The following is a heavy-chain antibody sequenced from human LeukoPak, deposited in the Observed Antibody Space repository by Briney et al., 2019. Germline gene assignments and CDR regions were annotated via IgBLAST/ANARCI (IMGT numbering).Heavy chain of an antibody. Sequence: SETLSLTCTVSGGSISNYYWSWIRQPAGKGLEWIGRIYSSGSTNYNPSLKSRVTISVDPSKNQFSLKLSSVTAADTAVYYCARDLLHRGYAFDIWGQGSMVTVSS. D-gene: IGHD5-12*01. CDR2: IYSSGST. CDR1: GGSISNYY. J-gene: IGHJ3*02. V-gene: IGHV4-4*07. CDR3: ARDLLHRGYAFDI.